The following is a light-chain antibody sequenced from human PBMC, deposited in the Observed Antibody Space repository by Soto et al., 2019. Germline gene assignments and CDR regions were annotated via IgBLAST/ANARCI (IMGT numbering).Light chain of an antibody. V-gene: IGLV3-25*03. J-gene: IGLJ2*01. CDR2: KDT. CDR1: TLAKQY. Sequence: SYELTQPPSVSVSPGQTARITCSGDTLAKQYAYWYQQKPGQAPVVMIYKDTERPSGIPERLSGSRSGTTVTLTISGVQAEDEADYYCQSADSSGTYVVFGGGTKLTVL. CDR3: QSADSSGTYVV.